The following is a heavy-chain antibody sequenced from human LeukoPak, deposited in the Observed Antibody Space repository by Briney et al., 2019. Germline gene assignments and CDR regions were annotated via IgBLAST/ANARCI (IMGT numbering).Heavy chain of an antibody. Sequence: PSETLSLTCTVSGDPISSHSDYKWTWIRQTPGRGLEWIGYIYYSGTTNHNPSLKSRVIISVDTSKNQFSLKLTSVTAADTAVYYCAREYSGFDYWAQGTLVTVSS. CDR2: IYYSGTT. V-gene: IGHV4-61*08. J-gene: IGHJ4*02. CDR1: GDPISSHSDY. CDR3: AREYSGFDY. D-gene: IGHD5-12*01.